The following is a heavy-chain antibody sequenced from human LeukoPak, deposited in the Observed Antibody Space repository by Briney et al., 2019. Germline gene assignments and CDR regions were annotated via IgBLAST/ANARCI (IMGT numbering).Heavy chain of an antibody. Sequence: PGGALRLSCAASGFTFSSYSMNWVRQAPGRGLEWVSSTSSSSSYIYYADSVKGRFTISRDNAKNSLYLQMNSLRAEDTAVYYCARDLYRIVVVPHYFDYWGQGTLVIVSS. CDR1: GFTFSSYS. J-gene: IGHJ4*02. V-gene: IGHV3-21*01. D-gene: IGHD3-22*01. CDR2: TSSSSSYI. CDR3: ARDLYRIVVVPHYFDY.